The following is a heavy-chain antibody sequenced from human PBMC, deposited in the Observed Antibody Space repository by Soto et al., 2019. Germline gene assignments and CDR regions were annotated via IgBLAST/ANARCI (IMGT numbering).Heavy chain of an antibody. CDR3: VAELDFGKLSVV. D-gene: IGHD3-10*01. Sequence: QVHLVQSGTEVKKPGSSVKVSCKASGGTFSSSGFSWVRQAPGQGLEWMGMIVPSLDTTNYAQKFQPRVTITADEVTSTAYMELRSLRSEDTAVYYCVAELDFGKLSVVWGQGTTVIVSS. V-gene: IGHV1-69*11. CDR1: GGTFSSSG. CDR2: IVPSLDTT. J-gene: IGHJ6*02.